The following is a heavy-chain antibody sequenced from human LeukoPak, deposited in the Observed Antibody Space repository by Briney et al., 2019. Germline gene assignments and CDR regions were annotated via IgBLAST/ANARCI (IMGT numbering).Heavy chain of an antibody. J-gene: IGHJ4*02. CDR2: IIPILGIA. D-gene: IGHD3-22*01. CDR3: ASYSHYYDSRPPDY. Sequence: ASVKVSCKASGGTFSSYAISWVRQAPGQGLEWMGRIIPILGIANHAQKFQGRVTITADKSTSTAYMELSSLRSEDTAVYYCASYSHYYDSRPPDYWGQGTLVTVSS. V-gene: IGHV1-69*04. CDR1: GGTFSSYA.